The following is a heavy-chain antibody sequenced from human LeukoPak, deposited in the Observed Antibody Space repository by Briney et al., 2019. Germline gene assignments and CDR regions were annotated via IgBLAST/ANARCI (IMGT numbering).Heavy chain of an antibody. J-gene: IGHJ4*02. Sequence: GGSLRLSCAASGFTFSSYDMHWVRQAPGKGLEWVAVISYDGSNEYFADSVKGRFTISRDNSKNTLYLQMNSLRAEDTAVYYCAKDRRYTYGSFVYWGQGTLVTVSS. D-gene: IGHD5-18*01. CDR1: GFTFSSYD. V-gene: IGHV3-30*18. CDR2: ISYDGSNE. CDR3: AKDRRYTYGSFVY.